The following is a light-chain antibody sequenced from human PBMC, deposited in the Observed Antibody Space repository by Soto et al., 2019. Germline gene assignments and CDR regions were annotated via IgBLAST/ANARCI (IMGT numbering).Light chain of an antibody. CDR2: RDS. V-gene: IGLV1-47*01. Sequence: QSVLTQPPSASETPGQRVTISCSGSSSNIGTNYVYWYQQLPGTAPKLLIYRDSQRPSGVPDRFSGSKSGTSASLAISGLRSEHEADYYCTAWDDKLSGRVFGGGTKLTVL. J-gene: IGLJ2*01. CDR3: TAWDDKLSGRV. CDR1: SSNIGTNY.